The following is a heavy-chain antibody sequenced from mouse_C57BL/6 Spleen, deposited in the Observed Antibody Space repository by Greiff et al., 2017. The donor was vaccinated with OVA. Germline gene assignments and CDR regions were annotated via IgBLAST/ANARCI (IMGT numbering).Heavy chain of an antibody. Sequence: VQRVESGPELVKPGASVKISCKASGYAFSSSWMNWVKQRPGKGLEWIGRIYPGDGDTNYNGKFKGKATLTADKSSSTAYMQLSSLTSEDSAVYFCVRTNWDYYAMDYWGQGTSVTVSS. V-gene: IGHV1-82*01. CDR1: GYAFSSSW. J-gene: IGHJ4*01. CDR3: VRTNWDYYAMDY. D-gene: IGHD4-1*01. CDR2: IYPGDGDT.